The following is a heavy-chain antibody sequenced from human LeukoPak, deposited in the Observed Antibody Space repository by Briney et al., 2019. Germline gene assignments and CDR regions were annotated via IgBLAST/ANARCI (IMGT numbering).Heavy chain of an antibody. CDR3: ARDGLEITGTTGFDY. J-gene: IGHJ4*02. D-gene: IGHD1-7*01. CDR1: GYTFTVYY. Sequence: GASVKVSFKASGYTFTVYYMHWVRQAPGQGREWMGWINPNSGGTNYAQKFQGRVTMTRDTSISTAYMELSRLRSDDTAVYYCARDGLEITGTTGFDYWGRGTLVTVSS. V-gene: IGHV1-2*02. CDR2: INPNSGGT.